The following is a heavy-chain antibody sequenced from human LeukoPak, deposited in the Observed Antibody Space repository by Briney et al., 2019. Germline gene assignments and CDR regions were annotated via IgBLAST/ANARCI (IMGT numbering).Heavy chain of an antibody. D-gene: IGHD3/OR15-3a*01. Sequence: GGSLRLPCATSVFTLKIYSMNWARQASGKGRVWGLSIGTSSRPTYYADLVRGRFTISRDNARNSLYLQMNTLSAEDTAVYYCVRIPNSADFPNWFDPWGQGTLVTVSS. J-gene: IGHJ5*02. V-gene: IGHV3-21*01. CDR3: VRIPNSADFPNWFDP. CDR2: IGTSSRPT. CDR1: VFTLKIYS.